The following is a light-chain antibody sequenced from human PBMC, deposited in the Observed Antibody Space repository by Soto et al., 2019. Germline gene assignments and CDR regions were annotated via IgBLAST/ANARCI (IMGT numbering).Light chain of an antibody. J-gene: IGKJ4*01. Sequence: DIQMTQSPSTLSGSVGDRVTITCQASQDISNYLNWYQQKPGKAPKLLIYDASNLETGVPSRFSGSGSGTDFTFTISSLQPEDIATYYCQQYDNLPFFGGGTKVDI. CDR2: DAS. CDR3: QQYDNLPF. CDR1: QDISNY. V-gene: IGKV1-33*01.